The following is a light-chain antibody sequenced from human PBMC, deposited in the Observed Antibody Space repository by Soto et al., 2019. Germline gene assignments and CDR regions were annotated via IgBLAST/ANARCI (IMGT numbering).Light chain of an antibody. J-gene: IGKJ5*01. V-gene: IGKV3D-15*01. Sequence: EIVMTQSPATLSVSPGERATLSCRASQSVSTNLAWYQQKPGQAPRLLIYGASNRATDTPARFSGSGSGTDFTLTISSLEPEDFAVYYCQQYSNWPPTFGQGTRLEIK. CDR3: QQYSNWPPT. CDR2: GAS. CDR1: QSVSTN.